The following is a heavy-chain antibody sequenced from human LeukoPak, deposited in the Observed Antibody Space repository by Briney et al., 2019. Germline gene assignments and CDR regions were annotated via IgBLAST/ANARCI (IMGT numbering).Heavy chain of an antibody. V-gene: IGHV3-7*04. CDR1: GFTFSSSGFTFRNYW. Sequence: GGSLRLSCAASGFTFSSSGFTFRNYWMSWVRQAPGKGLEWVATIKQDGSETYHEGSIRGRFTISRDNSKNLLYLRMNSLRAEDTAVYCCARDRRAYYGMDVWGQGTTVTVSS. D-gene: IGHD2-21*01. CDR2: IKQDGSET. J-gene: IGHJ6*02. CDR3: ARDRRAYYGMDV.